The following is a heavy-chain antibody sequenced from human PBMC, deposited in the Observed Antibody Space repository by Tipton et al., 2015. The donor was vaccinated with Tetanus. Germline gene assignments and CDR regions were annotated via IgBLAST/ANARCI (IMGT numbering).Heavy chain of an antibody. J-gene: IGHJ4*02. Sequence: TLSLTCTVSRGPISSYYWSWIRQPAGKGLEWIGHISNGNPDYTPSLKNRLILSADTSKNELSLKLQSVTAADTAVYYCARADYNLARKGPFDSWGQGTQVIVS. CDR2: ISNGNP. D-gene: IGHD3-3*01. CDR1: RGPISSYY. CDR3: ARADYNLARKGPFDS. V-gene: IGHV4-4*07.